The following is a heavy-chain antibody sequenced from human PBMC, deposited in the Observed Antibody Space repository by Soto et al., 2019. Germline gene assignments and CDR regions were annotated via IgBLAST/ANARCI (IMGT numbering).Heavy chain of an antibody. Sequence: GASVKVSCKASGYTFSDYYIHWVRQAPGQGLEWMGWINPSTGGTNYAQKFQDRVTMTRDTSTSTVYMDLSRLTSDDTAIYFCARSSSWYNKCLDPWGQGPLFTVSS. CDR1: GYTFSDYY. V-gene: IGHV1-2*02. CDR3: ARSSSWYNKCLDP. CDR2: INPSTGGT. J-gene: IGHJ5*02. D-gene: IGHD2-2*01.